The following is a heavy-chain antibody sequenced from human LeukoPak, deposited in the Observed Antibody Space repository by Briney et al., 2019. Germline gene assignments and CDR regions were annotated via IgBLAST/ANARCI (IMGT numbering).Heavy chain of an antibody. CDR1: GFTFSNYW. D-gene: IGHD3-9*01. CDR2: INSDGSST. V-gene: IGHV3-74*01. J-gene: IGHJ4*02. Sequence: SGGSLRLSCAASGFTFSNYWMHWVRQAPGKGLVWVSRINSDGSSTIYADSVKGRFTISRDNAKNTQYLQMNSLRVEDTAVYYCARADWDNDIVFWGQGTLVTVSS. CDR3: ARADWDNDIVF.